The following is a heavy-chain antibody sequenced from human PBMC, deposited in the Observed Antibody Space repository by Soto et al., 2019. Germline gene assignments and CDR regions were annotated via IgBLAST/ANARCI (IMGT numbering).Heavy chain of an antibody. J-gene: IGHJ4*01. CDR1: GFTFSTYT. V-gene: IGHV3-64D*06. Sequence: VSSSCLASGFTFSTYTMHWVRQAPWMGLEYVSSIISNGGKTYYADSVKGRFSISRDNSKNTVYLQMSSLRAEDTAVYYCVKVRLGTSYYFDC. D-gene: IGHD2-2*01. CDR3: VKVRLGTSYYFDC. CDR2: IISNGGKT.